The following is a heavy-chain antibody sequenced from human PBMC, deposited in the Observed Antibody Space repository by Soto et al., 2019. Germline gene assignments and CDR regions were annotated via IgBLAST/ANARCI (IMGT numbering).Heavy chain of an antibody. Sequence: QITLKESGPTVVKPTETLTLTCTFSGFSLTTSGVGVGWVRQSPGKAPEWLALIYWDDDKRYSTSLNSRLISTKYTSKNHVVLTMANVDPADTATYYCAHRVLRTVFGLVTTTAIYFDFWGPGTPVVVSS. D-gene: IGHD3-3*01. CDR3: AHRVLRTVFGLVTTTAIYFDF. CDR2: IYWDDDK. V-gene: IGHV2-5*02. J-gene: IGHJ4*02. CDR1: GFSLTTSGVG.